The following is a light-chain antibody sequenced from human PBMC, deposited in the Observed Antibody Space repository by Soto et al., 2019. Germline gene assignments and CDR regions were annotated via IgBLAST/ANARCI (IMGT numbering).Light chain of an antibody. CDR3: LQHNSYPLT. Sequence: DIQMTQSPSSLSASVGDRVTITCRASHGIGNDLRWYQQKPGEAPKRLIYAASSLQSGVPSRFSGSESGTEFTLTLSGLQPEDFATYYCLQHNSYPLTFGGGTKVEIK. CDR1: HGIGND. V-gene: IGKV1-17*01. J-gene: IGKJ4*01. CDR2: AAS.